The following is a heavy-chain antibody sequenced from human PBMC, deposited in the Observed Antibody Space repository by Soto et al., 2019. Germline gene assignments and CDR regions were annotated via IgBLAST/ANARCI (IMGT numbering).Heavy chain of an antibody. CDR3: ARDSSSSSWFDP. CDR1: GFTFSSYS. D-gene: IGHD6-6*01. J-gene: IGHJ5*02. CDR2: ISSSSSYI. Sequence: GGSLRLSCAASGFTFSSYSMNWVRQAPGKGLEWVSSISSSSSYIYYADSVKGRFTISRDNAKNSLYLQMNSLRAEDTAVYYCARDSSSSSWFDPWGQGTLVTVSS. V-gene: IGHV3-21*01.